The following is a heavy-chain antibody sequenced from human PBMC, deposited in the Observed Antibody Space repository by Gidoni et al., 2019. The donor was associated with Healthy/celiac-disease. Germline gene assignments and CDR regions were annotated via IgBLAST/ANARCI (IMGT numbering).Heavy chain of an antibody. J-gene: IGHJ4*02. CDR2: ISYDGSNK. CDR3: AKDRQQWLVYYFDY. V-gene: IGHV3-30*18. Sequence: QVQLVESGGGVVQPGRSLRLSCAASGFTFRSYGMHWVRQAPGKGLEWVAVISYDGSNKYYADSVKGRFTISRDNSKNTLYLQMNSLRAEDTAVYYCAKDRQQWLVYYFDYWGQGTLVTVSS. CDR1: GFTFRSYG. D-gene: IGHD6-19*01.